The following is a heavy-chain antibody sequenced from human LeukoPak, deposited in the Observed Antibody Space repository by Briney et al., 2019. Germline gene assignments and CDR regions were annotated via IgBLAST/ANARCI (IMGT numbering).Heavy chain of an antibody. V-gene: IGHV3-23*01. Sequence: GGSLRLSCTASGFTFNSYAMSWVRQAPGKGLEWVSTVSGSGSSTYYTDSVKGRFTISRDNAQSTLYLQMDSLRADDTAVYFCAQAVGGYCSAGGCPRFGLWGQGTLVTVSA. CDR3: AQAVGGYCSAGGCPRFGL. D-gene: IGHD2-8*02. CDR2: VSGSGSST. J-gene: IGHJ4*02. CDR1: GFTFNSYA.